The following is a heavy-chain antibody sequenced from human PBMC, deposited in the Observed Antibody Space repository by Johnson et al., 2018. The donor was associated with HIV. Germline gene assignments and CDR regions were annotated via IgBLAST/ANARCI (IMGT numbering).Heavy chain of an antibody. V-gene: IGHV3-9*01. J-gene: IGHJ3*02. Sequence: VQLVESGGGVVQPGRSLRLSCAASGFIFNSYGMHWVRQAPGKGLEWVSGISWNSGSIGYADSVKGRFTISRDNAKNSLYLQMNSLRAEDTAVYYCARDHEMATIGDAFDIWGQGTMVTVSS. CDR1: GFIFNSYG. CDR2: ISWNSGSI. D-gene: IGHD5-24*01. CDR3: ARDHEMATIGDAFDI.